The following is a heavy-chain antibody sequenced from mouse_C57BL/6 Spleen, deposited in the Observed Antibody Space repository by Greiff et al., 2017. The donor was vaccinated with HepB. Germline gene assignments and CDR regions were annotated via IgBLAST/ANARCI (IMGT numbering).Heavy chain of an antibody. J-gene: IGHJ4*01. Sequence: EVKLQESGGGLVKPGGSLKLSCAASGFTFSDYGMHWVRQAPEKGLEWVAYISSGSSTIYYADTVKGRFTISRDNAKNTLFLQMTSLRSADTAMYYCARRIYYGKGAYAMDYWGQGTSVTVSS. D-gene: IGHD2-1*01. CDR3: ARRIYYGKGAYAMDY. V-gene: IGHV5-17*01. CDR2: ISSGSSTI. CDR1: GFTFSDYG.